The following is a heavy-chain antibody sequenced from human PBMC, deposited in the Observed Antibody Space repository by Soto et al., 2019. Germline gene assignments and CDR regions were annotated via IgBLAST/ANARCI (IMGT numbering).Heavy chain of an antibody. J-gene: IGHJ6*02. CDR2: IIPIFGTV. D-gene: IGHD6-19*01. CDR3: AKGAVAGTPTSYYYYGMDV. CDR1: GGTFRTYA. Sequence: QVQVLQSGAEVKKPGSSVRVSCEASGGTFRTYAISWVREAPGQGREWMGEIIPIFGTVNYAQRFQGRVTITADESTTTVYMDLRSLRSEDTAVYYCAKGAVAGTPTSYYYYGMDVWGQGTTVTVSS. V-gene: IGHV1-69*12.